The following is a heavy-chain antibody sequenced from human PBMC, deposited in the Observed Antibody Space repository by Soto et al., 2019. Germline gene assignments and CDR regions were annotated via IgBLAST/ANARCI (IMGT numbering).Heavy chain of an antibody. Sequence: LSLPCTVSGGSISSGGYYWSWIRQHPGKGLEWIGYIYYSGSTYYNPSLKSRVTISVDTSKNQFSLKLSSVTAADTAVYYCARSPARSGYFDYWGQGTLVTVSS. CDR2: IYYSGST. CDR1: GGSISSGGYY. V-gene: IGHV4-31*03. CDR3: ARSPARSGYFDY. J-gene: IGHJ4*02. D-gene: IGHD6-25*01.